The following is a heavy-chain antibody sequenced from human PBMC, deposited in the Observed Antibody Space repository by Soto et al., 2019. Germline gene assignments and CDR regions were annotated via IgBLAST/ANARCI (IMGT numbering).Heavy chain of an antibody. CDR2: ISYDGSNK. V-gene: IGHV3-30-3*01. CDR3: ARGRGVTTVDPAWDY. Sequence: QVQLVESGGGVVQPGRSLRLSCAASGFTFSSYAMHWVRQAPGKGLEWVAVISYDGSNKYYADSVKGRFTISRDNSKNTLYLQMNSLRAEDTAVYYCARGRGVTTVDPAWDYWGQGTLVTVSS. J-gene: IGHJ4*02. D-gene: IGHD4-17*01. CDR1: GFTFSSYA.